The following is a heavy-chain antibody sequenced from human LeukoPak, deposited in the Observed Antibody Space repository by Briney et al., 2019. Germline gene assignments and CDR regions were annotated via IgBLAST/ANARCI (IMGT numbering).Heavy chain of an antibody. D-gene: IGHD3-16*01. J-gene: IGHJ5*02. CDR1: GFTFDDYG. CDR2: INWNGGST. V-gene: IGHV3-20*04. CDR3: ARQSYADFDP. Sequence: GGSLRLSCAASGFTFDDYGMSWVRQAPGKGLEWVSGINWNGGSTGYADSVKGRFTISRDNAKNSLYLQMNSLRVDDTAVYYCARQSYADFDPWGQGTLVTVSS.